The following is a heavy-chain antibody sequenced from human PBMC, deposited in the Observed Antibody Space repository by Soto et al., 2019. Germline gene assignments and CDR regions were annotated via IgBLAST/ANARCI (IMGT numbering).Heavy chain of an antibody. CDR1: GGSVSPYY. Sequence: QVQLQESGPGLVKPSETLSLTCTVFGGSVSPYYWSWVRQPPGKGLEWIGYIRYIGTTRYNPSLNGRFTLSVDPSRNQISLKLSSVTAADTAVYYCARTWNDGWSDPWGQGTLVTVSS. CDR3: ARTWNDGWSDP. V-gene: IGHV4-59*02. CDR2: IRYIGTT. J-gene: IGHJ5*02. D-gene: IGHD1-1*01.